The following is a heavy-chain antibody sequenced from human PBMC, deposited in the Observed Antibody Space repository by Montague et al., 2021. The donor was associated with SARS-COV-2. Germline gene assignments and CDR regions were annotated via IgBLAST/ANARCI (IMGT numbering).Heavy chain of an antibody. CDR2: IYHTGNT. J-gene: IGHJ4*02. CDR3: ASPKEGSGYYRPFDY. V-gene: IGHV4-4*02. Sequence: SETLSLTCGVSGASVTSTNWWSWVRQPTGKGLEWIGEIYHTGNTNYSPSLKSRGYISLDKSKNQLSLRLNSVTAADTAVYYCASPKEGSGYYRPFDYWGQGILVTVSS. CDR1: GASVTSTNW. D-gene: IGHD3-22*01.